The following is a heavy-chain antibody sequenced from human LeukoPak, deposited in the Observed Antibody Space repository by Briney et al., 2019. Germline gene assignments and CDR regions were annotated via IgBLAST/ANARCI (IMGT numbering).Heavy chain of an antibody. V-gene: IGHV4-39*01. Sequence: SETLSLTCTVSGGSISSSSYYWGWIRQPPGKGLEWIGSIYYSGSTYYNPSLKSRVTISVDTSKNQFSLKLSSVTAADTAVYYCARTTTVTSHCFDYWGQGTLVTVSS. D-gene: IGHD4-17*01. J-gene: IGHJ4*02. CDR2: IYYSGST. CDR3: ARTTTVTSHCFDY. CDR1: GGSISSSSYY.